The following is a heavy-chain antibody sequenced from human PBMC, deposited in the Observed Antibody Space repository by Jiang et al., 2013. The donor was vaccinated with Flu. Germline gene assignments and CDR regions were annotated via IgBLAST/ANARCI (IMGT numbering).Heavy chain of an antibody. V-gene: IGHV2-5*02. J-gene: IGHJ4*02. CDR3: VYTHYYNSRAYFDY. CDR2: IYWDNDR. CDR1: GFSLTTRGVG. D-gene: IGHD3-22*01. Sequence: KPTQTLTLTCTFSGFSLTTRGVGVGCIRQPPGKALEWLAAIYWDNDRRYSPSLKSRLTITKDTSNNQVVLTMTNVDPVDTATYFCVYTHYYNSRAYFDYWGQGTLVTVSS.